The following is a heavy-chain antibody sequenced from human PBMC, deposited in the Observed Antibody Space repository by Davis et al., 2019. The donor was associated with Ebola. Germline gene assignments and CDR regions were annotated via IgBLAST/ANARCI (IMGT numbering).Heavy chain of an antibody. J-gene: IGHJ5*02. D-gene: IGHD2-2*01. CDR3: ARLSSTSSNWFDP. CDR1: GLSFSGYY. V-gene: IGHV4-34*01. Sequence: SETLSLTCAVYGLSFSGYYWSWIRQPPGKGLEWIGEINHSGSTNYNPSLKSRVTISVDTSKNQFSLKLSSVTAADTAVYYCARLSSTSSNWFDPWGQGTLVTVSS. CDR2: INHSGST.